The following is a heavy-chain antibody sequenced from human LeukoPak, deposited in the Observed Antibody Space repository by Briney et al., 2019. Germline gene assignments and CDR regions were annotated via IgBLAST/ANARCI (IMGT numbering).Heavy chain of an antibody. CDR1: GFTFSSYG. CDR2: ISYDGSNK. D-gene: IGHD2-2*01. J-gene: IGHJ6*02. CDR3: AKAGDCSSTSCYSHTAYYYYYGMDV. Sequence: GGSLRLSCAASGFTFSSYGMHWVRQAPGKGLEWVAVISYDGSNKYYADSVKGRFTISRDNSKNTLYLQMNSLRAEDTAVYYCAKAGDCSSTSCYSHTAYYYYYGMDVWGQGTTVTLSS. V-gene: IGHV3-30*18.